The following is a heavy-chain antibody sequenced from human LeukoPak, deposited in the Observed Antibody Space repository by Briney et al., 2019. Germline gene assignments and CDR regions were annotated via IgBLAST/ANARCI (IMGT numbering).Heavy chain of an antibody. D-gene: IGHD3-22*01. J-gene: IGHJ4*02. CDR3: AKSAYYDSSGFYREYYFDH. CDR1: GFIFSNYA. Sequence: TGGSLRLSCAASGFIFSNYAMSWVRQAPGKGLEWVSAVGGGGGSTYYADSVKGRFTISRDNSKNTLFLQMSSLTAGDTAVYYCAKSAYYDSSGFYREYYFDHWGQGTLVTVSS. V-gene: IGHV3-23*01. CDR2: VGGGGGST.